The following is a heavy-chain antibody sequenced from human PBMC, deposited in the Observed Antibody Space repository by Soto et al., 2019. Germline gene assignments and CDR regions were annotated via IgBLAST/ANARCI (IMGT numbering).Heavy chain of an antibody. CDR2: IWYDGSNK. V-gene: IGHV3-33*01. D-gene: IGHD3-16*01. J-gene: IGHJ4*02. Sequence: PGGSLRLSCAASGFTFSSYGMHWVRQAPGKGLEWVAVIWYDGSNKYYADSVKGRFTISRDNSKNTLYLQMNSLRAEDTAVYYCARASADYIWGSYGEYWGQGTLVTVSS. CDR1: GFTFSSYG. CDR3: ARASADYIWGSYGEY.